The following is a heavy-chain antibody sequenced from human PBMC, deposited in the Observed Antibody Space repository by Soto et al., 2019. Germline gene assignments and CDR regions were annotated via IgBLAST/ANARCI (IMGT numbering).Heavy chain of an antibody. D-gene: IGHD1-26*01. V-gene: IGHV4-61*01. CDR3: AREFSSAPLNYFDF. CDR2: ISHTGFT. Sequence: QVQLQESGPGRVKPSETLSLTCTVSRFSISIDRYYWTWIRQSPGKGLEWIGYISHTGFTKYNPSLESRVTISVDTSKDQFSLKLRSVTPADTGGYYCAREFSSAPLNYFDFWGQGTLVSVSS. J-gene: IGHJ4*02. CDR1: RFSISIDRYY.